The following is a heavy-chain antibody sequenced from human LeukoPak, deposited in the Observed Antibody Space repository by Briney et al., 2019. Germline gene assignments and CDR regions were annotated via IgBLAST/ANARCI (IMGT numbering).Heavy chain of an antibody. CDR2: IYHSGST. CDR1: GYSISSGYY. CDR3: ARILGIAVAGPFDY. V-gene: IGHV4-38-2*02. Sequence: SETLSLTCTVSGYSISSGYYWGWIRQPPGKGLEWIGSIYHSGSTYYNPSLKSRVTISVDTSKNQFSLKLSSVTAADTAVYYCARILGIAVAGPFDYWGQGTLVTVSS. J-gene: IGHJ4*02. D-gene: IGHD6-19*01.